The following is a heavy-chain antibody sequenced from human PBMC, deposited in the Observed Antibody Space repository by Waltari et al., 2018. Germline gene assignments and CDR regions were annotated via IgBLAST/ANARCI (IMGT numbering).Heavy chain of an antibody. D-gene: IGHD3-10*01. CDR3: ARDGMTSGHFDS. CDR2: IHYSGTT. Sequence: QVQLQESGPGLVEPSETLSLTCTVPGDSIKHYYWSWTRQSPGKGLEWIGNIHYSGTTNYNPSLKSRLSISIDTSRNQFSLKMNSVIAADTAVYYCARDGMTSGHFDSWGQGTLVTVST. CDR1: GDSIKHYY. V-gene: IGHV4-59*01. J-gene: IGHJ4*02.